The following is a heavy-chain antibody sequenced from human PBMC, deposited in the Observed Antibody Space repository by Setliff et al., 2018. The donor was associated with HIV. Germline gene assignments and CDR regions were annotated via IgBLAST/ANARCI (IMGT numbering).Heavy chain of an antibody. D-gene: IGHD2-15*01. V-gene: IGHV4-4*09. CDR1: GGSTSTSY. CDR3: AREHCSGGSCNGFDI. J-gene: IGHJ3*02. CDR2: IYISGTT. Sequence: PSETLSLTCTVSGGSTSTSYWNWIRQPPGKGLEWIAYIYISGTTNYSPSLKSRVTISLDTSRNQSSLKLGSVTAADTAMYYCAREHCSGGSCNGFDIWGQGTMVTVSS.